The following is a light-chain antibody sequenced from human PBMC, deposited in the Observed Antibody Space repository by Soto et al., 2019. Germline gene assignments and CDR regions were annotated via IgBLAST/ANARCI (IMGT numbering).Light chain of an antibody. Sequence: QSVLTQPPSVSAAPGQKVTISCSGSNSNIGNNYVSWYQQVPGTAPKLLIFDNYKRPSGIPDRFSGSKSGTTATLGITGLQTGDEADYFCATWDTSLSVVVFGGGTKVTVL. V-gene: IGLV1-51*01. CDR1: NSNIGNNY. CDR2: DNY. CDR3: ATWDTSLSVVV. J-gene: IGLJ2*01.